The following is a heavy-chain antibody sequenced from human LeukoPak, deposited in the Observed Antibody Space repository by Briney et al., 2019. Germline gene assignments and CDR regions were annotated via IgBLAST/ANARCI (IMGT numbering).Heavy chain of an antibody. V-gene: IGHV3-21*01. Sequence: GGSLRLSCTASGFTFSSYSMNWVRQAPGKGLEWVSSISSSSSYIYYADSVKGRFTISRDNAKNSLYLQMNGLRAEDTAVYYCARGTGYSYGYRIDYWGQGTLVTVSS. D-gene: IGHD5-18*01. CDR2: ISSSSSYI. CDR3: ARGTGYSYGYRIDY. J-gene: IGHJ4*02. CDR1: GFTFSSYS.